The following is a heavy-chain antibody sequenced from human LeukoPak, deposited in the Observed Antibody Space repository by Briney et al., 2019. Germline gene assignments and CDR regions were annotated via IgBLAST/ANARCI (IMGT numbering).Heavy chain of an antibody. V-gene: IGHV3-23*01. CDR2: ISGGAGST. D-gene: IGHD3-9*01. CDR1: GFTFSNHA. CDR3: AKGGLGSDILTTCDP. J-gene: IGHJ5*02. Sequence: GGSLRLSCAASGFTFSNHAMNWVRQAPGKGLEWVSGISGGAGSTYYADSVKGRFTISRDNSNNALYLQMNSLRAEDTAVYYCAKGGLGSDILTTCDPWGQGTLVTVSS.